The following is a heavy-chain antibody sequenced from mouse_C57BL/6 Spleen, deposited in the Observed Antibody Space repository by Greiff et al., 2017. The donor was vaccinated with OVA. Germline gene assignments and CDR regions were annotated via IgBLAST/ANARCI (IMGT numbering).Heavy chain of an antibody. Sequence: VQLQQSGAELVRPGASVKLSCKASGYTFTSYGIRWVKQRTVQGLEWIGEIYPRSGNTYYNEKFKGKATLTADTSSSTAYMELRSLTSEDSAVYFCARDCCGSSRYFDYWGQGTTLTVSS. CDR2: IYPRSGNT. J-gene: IGHJ2*01. V-gene: IGHV1-81*01. D-gene: IGHD1-1*01. CDR1: GYTFTSYG. CDR3: ARDCCGSSRYFDY.